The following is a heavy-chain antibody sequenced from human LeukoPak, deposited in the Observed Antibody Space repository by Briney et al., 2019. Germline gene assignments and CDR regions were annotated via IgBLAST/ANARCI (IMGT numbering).Heavy chain of an antibody. Sequence: EAGGSLGLSCAASGFTFSSYAMHWVRQAPGKGLEWVAVISYDGSNKYYADSVKGRFTISRDNSKNTLYLQMNSLRAEDTAVYYCAKSALVDYWGQGTLVTVSS. CDR1: GFTFSSYA. V-gene: IGHV3-30-3*02. CDR2: ISYDGSNK. CDR3: AKSALVDY. J-gene: IGHJ4*02.